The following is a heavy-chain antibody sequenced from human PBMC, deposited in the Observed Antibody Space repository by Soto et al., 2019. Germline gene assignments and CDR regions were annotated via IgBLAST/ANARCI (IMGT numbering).Heavy chain of an antibody. CDR1: GFTVCSNY. D-gene: IGHD3-10*01. Sequence: LRLSCAASGFTVCSNYIGWVRQAPGKGLEWVSVIYSGGSTYYEDSVQGRFTISRDNTKNTPYLQMNSLRAEDTAVDYGSKALKRQLITKDRGQPDSNGMDVWGQGTTVTVSS. J-gene: IGHJ6*02. V-gene: IGHV3-53*01. CDR2: IYSGGST. CDR3: SKALKRQLITKDRGQPDSNGMDV.